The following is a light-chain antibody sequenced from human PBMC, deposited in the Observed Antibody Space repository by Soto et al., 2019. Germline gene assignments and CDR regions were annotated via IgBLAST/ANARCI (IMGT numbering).Light chain of an antibody. CDR2: DVS. Sequence: QSALTQPASVSGSPGQSITISCTGTSSDVGAYNYVSWYQQHPGTAPKLMIYDVSNRPSGVSNRFSGSKYGNTASLTISGLQAEDEADYYCSSYTSSSPPYVFGSGTKVTVL. J-gene: IGLJ1*01. V-gene: IGLV2-14*01. CDR1: SSDVGAYNY. CDR3: SSYTSSSPPYV.